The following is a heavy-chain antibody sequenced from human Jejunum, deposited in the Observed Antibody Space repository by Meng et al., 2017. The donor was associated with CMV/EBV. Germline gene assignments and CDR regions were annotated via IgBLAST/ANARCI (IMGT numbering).Heavy chain of an antibody. Sequence: CTVSGASISISNQYWGWIRQSPGKGLEWIGHIYYSGTTYYNPSLKSRVTISLNKSRNQFSLSLSAVTATDTAVYYCARRVFAKHWFDPWGQGTLVTVSS. J-gene: IGHJ5*02. CDR1: GASISISNQY. V-gene: IGHV4-39*01. D-gene: IGHD2-21*01. CDR2: IYYSGTT. CDR3: ARRVFAKHWFDP.